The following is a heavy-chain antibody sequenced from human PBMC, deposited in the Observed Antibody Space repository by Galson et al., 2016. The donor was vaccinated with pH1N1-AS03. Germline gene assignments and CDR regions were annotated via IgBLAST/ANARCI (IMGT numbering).Heavy chain of an antibody. CDR3: TREATTCGSDI. Sequence: TLSLPCTVSHGSVSNHYWTWIRQLPGKGLEWIGYVHSSGSTSYNRSLKSRLIISVDTSKNQLSLKLTSVTAADTAMYYCTREATTCGSDIWGQGTVVTVSS. CDR1: HGSVSNHY. V-gene: IGHV4-59*02. J-gene: IGHJ3*02. D-gene: IGHD4-17*01. CDR2: VHSSGST.